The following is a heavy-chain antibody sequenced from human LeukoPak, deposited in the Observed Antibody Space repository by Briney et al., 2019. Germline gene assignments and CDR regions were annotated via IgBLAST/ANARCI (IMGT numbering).Heavy chain of an antibody. J-gene: IGHJ4*02. CDR2: ISYDGSNK. D-gene: IGHD3-22*01. CDR1: GFAFDDYA. CDR3: ARDERGAYYFRTSDYLGYLEN. Sequence: GGSLRLSCAASGFAFDDYAMHWVRQAPGKGLEWVAVISYDGSNKYYADSVKGRFTISRDNSKNTVYLQVNSLRPEDTALYYCARDERGAYYFRTSDYLGYLENWGQGTLVTVSS. V-gene: IGHV3-30-3*01.